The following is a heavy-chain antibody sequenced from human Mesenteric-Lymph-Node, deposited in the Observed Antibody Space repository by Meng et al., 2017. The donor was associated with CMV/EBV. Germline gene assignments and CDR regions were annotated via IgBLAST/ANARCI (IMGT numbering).Heavy chain of an antibody. CDR2: ISHDATTT. J-gene: IGHJ4*02. Sequence: GESLKISCAASGFDFRSYVMHWVRQPPGKGLEWVSRISHDATTTNYADSVKGRFTVSRDNARNTLYLQMNSLRAEDTAVYYCSRDVIWVLFDYWGQGTLVTVSS. V-gene: IGHV3-74*01. D-gene: IGHD3-10*01. CDR3: SRDVIWVLFDY. CDR1: GFDFRSYV.